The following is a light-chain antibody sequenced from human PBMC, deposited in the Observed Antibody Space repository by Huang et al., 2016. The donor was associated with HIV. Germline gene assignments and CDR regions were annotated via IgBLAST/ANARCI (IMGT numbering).Light chain of an antibody. CDR3: QQFNNWPPYT. Sequence: EIVMTQSPATLSVSPGERVTLSCRASQRINSNLAWYQQKPGQAPRLLIYGASTRATGIPARFSGSGSGTECTLTISNLQSEDFAVYYCQQFNNWPPYTFGQGTKLEIK. J-gene: IGKJ2*01. CDR1: QRINSN. V-gene: IGKV3-15*01. CDR2: GAS.